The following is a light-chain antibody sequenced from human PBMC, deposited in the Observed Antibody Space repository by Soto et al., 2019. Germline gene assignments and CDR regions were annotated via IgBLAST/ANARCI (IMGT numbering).Light chain of an antibody. CDR2: EVS. CDR1: RSEVGGYNY. CDR3: SSYSGTNYHYV. J-gene: IGLJ1*01. Sequence: LAPPPPPSGSFWQLVTLSFTGNRSEVGGYNYFSWYQQHPGKAPKLMIYEVSERPSGVPDRFSGSKSGNTASLTVSGLQADDEADYYCSSYSGTNYHYVFGTG. V-gene: IGLV2-8*01.